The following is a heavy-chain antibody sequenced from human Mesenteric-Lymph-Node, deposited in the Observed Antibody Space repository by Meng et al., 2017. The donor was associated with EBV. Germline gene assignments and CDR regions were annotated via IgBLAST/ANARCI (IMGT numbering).Heavy chain of an antibody. V-gene: IGHV3-30*04. CDR1: GFTFSNYA. CDR3: GSTILAGSYFDY. J-gene: IGHJ4*02. CDR2: ISDDGRNE. D-gene: IGHD3-3*01. Sequence: QVQLLESGGGVVQPGRSLRRSCGASGFTFSNYAMHWVRQAPGKGLEWVAAISDDGRNEYYADSVKGRFTVSRDNSKSTLYLEMNSLRVEDTAVYYCGSTILAGSYFDYWGQGTLVTVAS.